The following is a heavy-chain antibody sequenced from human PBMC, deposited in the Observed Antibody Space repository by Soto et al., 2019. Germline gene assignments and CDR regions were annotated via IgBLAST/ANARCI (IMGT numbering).Heavy chain of an antibody. V-gene: IGHV1-69*13. D-gene: IGHD2-2*01. CDR3: ARPLSDRNLYQALAV. J-gene: IGHJ6*01. CDR1: GYTFTSYG. Sequence: ASVKVSCKASGYTFTSYGSSWVRQAPGQGLEWLGGIIPMFGTPNYAQKFQGRVTISADESTTTAYLELSSLRSADTAVYFCARPLSDRNLYQALAVWG. CDR2: IIPMFGTP.